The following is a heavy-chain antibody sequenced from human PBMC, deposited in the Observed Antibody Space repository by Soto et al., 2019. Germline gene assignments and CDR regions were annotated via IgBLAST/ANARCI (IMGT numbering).Heavy chain of an antibody. CDR2: INHSGRS. D-gene: IGHD2-8*02. Sequence: SETLSLTWAVSGGTFIVYRWTWIRQPPGTGLEWIGEINHSGRSNYNPSLKSRVTISVDTSKNQFSLKLTSVTAADTAVYYCARDKITGLFDYWGQGTLVT. CDR3: ARDKITGLFDY. V-gene: IGHV4-34*01. CDR1: GGTFIVYR. J-gene: IGHJ4*02.